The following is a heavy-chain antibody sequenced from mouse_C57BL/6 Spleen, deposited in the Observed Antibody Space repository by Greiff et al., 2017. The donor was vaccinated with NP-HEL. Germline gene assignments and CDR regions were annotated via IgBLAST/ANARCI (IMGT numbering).Heavy chain of an antibody. CDR2: IYPSDSET. CDR3: ARSGDSPYFDV. V-gene: IGHV1-61*01. D-gene: IGHD3-2*02. CDR1: GYTFTSYW. Sequence: QVQLQQPGAELVRPGSSVKLSCKASGYTFTSYWMDWVKQRPGQGLEWIGNIYPSDSETHYNQKFKDKATLTVDKSSSTAYMQLSSLTSEDSAVYYCARSGDSPYFDVWGTGTTVTVSS. J-gene: IGHJ1*03.